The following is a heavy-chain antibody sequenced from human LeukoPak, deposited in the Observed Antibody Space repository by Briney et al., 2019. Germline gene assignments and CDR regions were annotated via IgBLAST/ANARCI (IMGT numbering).Heavy chain of an antibody. CDR2: IIPIFGTA. V-gene: IGHV1-69*13. CDR1: GGTFSNYA. J-gene: IGHJ6*02. Sequence: ASVKVSCKTSGGTFSNYALNWVRQAPGQGLEWMGGIIPIFGTANYAQKFQGRVTITADESTSTAYMELSSLRSEDTAVYYCARDLIVVVPAATYSGYYYYGMDVWGQGTTVTVSS. D-gene: IGHD2-2*01. CDR3: ARDLIVVVPAATYSGYYYYGMDV.